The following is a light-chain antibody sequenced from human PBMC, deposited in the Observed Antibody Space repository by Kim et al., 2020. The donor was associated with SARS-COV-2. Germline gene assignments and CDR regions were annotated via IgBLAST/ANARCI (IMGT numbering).Light chain of an antibody. Sequence: AAVGDRVTITCRASQSISSWLAWYQQKQGKAPELLITKASTLQSEVPSRCSGGGSGTELTRTITSLQPDDFATFYCQRYDSSPYTFGQGTKLEI. CDR1: QSISSW. V-gene: IGKV1-5*03. CDR2: KAS. CDR3: QRYDSSPYT. J-gene: IGKJ2*01.